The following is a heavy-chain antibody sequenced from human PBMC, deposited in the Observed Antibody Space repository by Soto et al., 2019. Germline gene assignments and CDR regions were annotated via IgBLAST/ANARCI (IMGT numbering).Heavy chain of an antibody. CDR1: GFTFSSYG. D-gene: IGHD3-3*01. Sequence: QVQLVESGGGVVQPGRSLRLSCAASGFTFSSYGMHWVRQAPGKGLEWVAVIWYDGSNKYYADSVKGRFTISRDNSKNTLYLQMNSLRVEDTAVYYCARDQADDQEWPPPIHYYMDVWGKGTTVTVSS. V-gene: IGHV3-33*01. CDR2: IWYDGSNK. J-gene: IGHJ6*03. CDR3: ARDQADDQEWPPPIHYYMDV.